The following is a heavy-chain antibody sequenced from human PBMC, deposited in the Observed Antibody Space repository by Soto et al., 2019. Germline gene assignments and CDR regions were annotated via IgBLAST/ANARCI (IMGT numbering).Heavy chain of an antibody. V-gene: IGHV5-10-1*01. D-gene: IGHD3-22*01. CDR1: GYSFAGYW. CDR2: IDPSDSQT. J-gene: IGHJ4*02. CDR3: ARQIYDSDTGPNFQYYFDS. Sequence: GESLKISCKGSGYSFAGYWVTWVRQKPGKGLEWMGRIDPSDSQTYYSPSFRGHVTIAATKSITTVFLQWSSLRASDTAMYYCARQIYDSDTGPNFQYYFDSWGQGTPVTVSS.